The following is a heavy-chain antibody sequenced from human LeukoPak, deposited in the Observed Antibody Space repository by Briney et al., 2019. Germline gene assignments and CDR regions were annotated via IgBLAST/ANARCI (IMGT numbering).Heavy chain of an antibody. CDR1: GFTFSSYS. D-gene: IGHD3-10*01. CDR2: ISSSSYI. V-gene: IGHV3-21*01. CDR3: ARDRWYYYGSGSYYRPDGMDV. J-gene: IGHJ6*02. Sequence: PGGSLRLSCAASGFTFSSYSMNWVRQAPGKGLEWVSSISSSSYIYYADSVKGRFTISRDNAKNSLYLQMNSLRAEDTAVYYCARDRWYYYGSGSYYRPDGMDVWGQGTTVTVCS.